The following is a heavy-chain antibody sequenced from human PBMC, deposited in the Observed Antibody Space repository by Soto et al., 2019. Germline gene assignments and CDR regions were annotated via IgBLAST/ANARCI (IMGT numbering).Heavy chain of an antibody. CDR2: IYWDDDK. J-gene: IGHJ4*02. CDR1: GFSLSSVGVG. V-gene: IGHV2-5*02. CDR3: AHTLDWGEGRFDY. D-gene: IGHD7-27*01. Sequence: QITLKESGPPLVKPTQTLTLTCSFSGFSLSSVGVGVGWIRQPPGKALEWLALIYWDDDKRYSPSLKSRLTFPTDTPKTHVVLTMTNSVPVDTATYYCAHTLDWGEGRFDYWGQGTLVTVSS.